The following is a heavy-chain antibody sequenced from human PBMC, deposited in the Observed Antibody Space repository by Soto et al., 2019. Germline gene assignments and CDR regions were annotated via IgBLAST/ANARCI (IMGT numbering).Heavy chain of an antibody. Sequence: QLQLQESGPGLVKPSETLSLTCTVSGGSISSNSYYWGWIRQPPGKVLEWIGSISYSGSTNYNPFLKSRVNISVDTSQHQFSLKLSSVTAADTAVYYCARQPKEYDYGDIDDFDIWGQGTMVTASS. CDR1: GGSISSNSYY. CDR2: ISYSGST. D-gene: IGHD4-17*01. J-gene: IGHJ3*02. V-gene: IGHV4-39*01. CDR3: ARQPKEYDYGDIDDFDI.